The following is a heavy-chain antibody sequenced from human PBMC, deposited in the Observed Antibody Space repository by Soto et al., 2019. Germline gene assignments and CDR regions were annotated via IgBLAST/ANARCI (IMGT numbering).Heavy chain of an antibody. J-gene: IGHJ4*02. CDR3: ARDSFSSSWTDY. D-gene: IGHD6-13*01. CDR1: GFTVSSNY. CDR2: IYSGGST. V-gene: IGHV3-66*01. Sequence: LRLSCAASGFTVSSNYMSWVRQAPGKGLEWVSVIYSGGSTYYADSVKGRFTISRDNSKNTLYLQMNSLRAEDTAVYYCARDSFSSSWTDYWGQGTLVTVSS.